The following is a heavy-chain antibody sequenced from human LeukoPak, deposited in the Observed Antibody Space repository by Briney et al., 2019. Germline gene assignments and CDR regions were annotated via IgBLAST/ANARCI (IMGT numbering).Heavy chain of an antibody. D-gene: IGHD6-13*01. CDR3: AKGGTSSWYFVFDY. Sequence: GGSLRLSCAASGFTFRSYAMTGVRQAPGKGLEWVSVISGSGGSAYYADSVKGRFTISRDNFKNTLYLQMNSLTAEDTAVYYCAKGGTSSWYFVFDYWGQGVLVTVSS. CDR2: ISGSGGSA. CDR1: GFTFRSYA. J-gene: IGHJ4*02. V-gene: IGHV3-23*01.